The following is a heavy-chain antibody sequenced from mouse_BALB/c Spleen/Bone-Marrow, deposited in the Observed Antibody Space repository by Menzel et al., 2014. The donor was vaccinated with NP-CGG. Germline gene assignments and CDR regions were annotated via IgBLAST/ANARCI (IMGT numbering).Heavy chain of an antibody. CDR2: ISNGGGST. CDR3: ARRVWSRGGDY. D-gene: IGHD2-10*02. CDR1: GFTFSSYT. J-gene: IGHJ4*01. V-gene: IGHV5-12-2*01. Sequence: EVMLVESGGGLVQPGGSLKLSCAASGFTFSSYTMSWVRQTPEKRLEWVAYISNGGGSTYYPDTVKGRFTISRDNAKNTLYLQMSSLKSEDTAVYYCARRVWSRGGDYWGQGTSVTVSS.